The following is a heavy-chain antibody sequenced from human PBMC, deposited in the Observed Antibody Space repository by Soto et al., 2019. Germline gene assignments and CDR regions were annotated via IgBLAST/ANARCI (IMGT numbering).Heavy chain of an antibody. Sequence: PGGSLRLSCAASGFTFSSYAMSWVRQAPGKGLEWVSAISGSGSSTYYADSVKGRFTISRDNSKNAVSLHINSLRAEDTALYYCAKSQYYETSGNFDYWGQGTLVTVSS. CDR1: GFTFSSYA. V-gene: IGHV3-23*01. J-gene: IGHJ4*02. CDR3: AKSQYYETSGNFDY. CDR2: ISGSGSST. D-gene: IGHD3-22*01.